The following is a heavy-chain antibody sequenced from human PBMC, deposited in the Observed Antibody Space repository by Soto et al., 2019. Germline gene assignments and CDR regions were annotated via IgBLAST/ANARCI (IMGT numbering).Heavy chain of an antibody. CDR1: GFTFDDYA. Sequence: EVQLVESGGGLVQPGRSLRLSCAASGFTFDDYAMHWVRQAPGKGLEWVSGISWNRGSIGYADSVKGRFTISRDNAKNYLYLQMNSLRAEDTALYYCAKGVAGWYYFDYWGQGTLVTVSS. CDR2: ISWNRGSI. V-gene: IGHV3-9*01. J-gene: IGHJ4*02. D-gene: IGHD3-3*01. CDR3: AKGVAGWYYFDY.